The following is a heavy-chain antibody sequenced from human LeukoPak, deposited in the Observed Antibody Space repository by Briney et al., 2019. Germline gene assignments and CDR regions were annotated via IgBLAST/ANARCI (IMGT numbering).Heavy chain of an antibody. V-gene: IGHV4-30-4*01. Sequence: SETLSLTCTVSGGSISSGDYYWSWIRQPPGKGLEWIGYIYYRGSTYYNPSLKSRVTISVDTSKNQFSLKLSSVTAADTAVYYCARDHQGYFDYWGQGTLVTVSS. CDR3: ARDHQGYFDY. J-gene: IGHJ4*02. CDR1: GGSISSGDYY. CDR2: IYYRGST.